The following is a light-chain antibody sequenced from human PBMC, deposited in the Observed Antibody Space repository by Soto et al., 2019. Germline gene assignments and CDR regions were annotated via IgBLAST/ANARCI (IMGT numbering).Light chain of an antibody. V-gene: IGLV1-44*01. CDR1: ISNIGSNP. CDR3: AAWDDSLNVVV. CDR2: SSN. Sequence: QSVLTQPPSESGTPGQRVTISCSGSISNIGSNPLNWYQQLPGTAPKLLIYSSNQRPSGVPDRFSGSKSGTSASLAISGLQSEDEADYYCAAWDDSLNVVVFGGGTKLTVL. J-gene: IGLJ2*01.